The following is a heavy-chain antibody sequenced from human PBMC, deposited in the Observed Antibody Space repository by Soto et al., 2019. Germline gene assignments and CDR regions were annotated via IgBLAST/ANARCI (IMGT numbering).Heavy chain of an antibody. CDR1: GFTFSISTYW. Sequence: GGSLRLSCAASGFTFSISTYWMTWVRQAPGKGLEWVANIKEDGSEKYYVDSVKGRFTISRDNAKNSLYLQMNSLRAEDTAVYYCARGPYGDYREYYFDYWGQGTLVTVSS. J-gene: IGHJ4*02. CDR3: ARGPYGDYREYYFDY. V-gene: IGHV3-7*01. CDR2: IKEDGSEK. D-gene: IGHD4-17*01.